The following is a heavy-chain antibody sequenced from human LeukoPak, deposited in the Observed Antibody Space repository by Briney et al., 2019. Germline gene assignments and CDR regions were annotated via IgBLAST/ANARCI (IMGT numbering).Heavy chain of an antibody. V-gene: IGHV3-23*01. CDR2: ISGSGGST. CDR1: GFTFSSYA. Sequence: PGGSLRLSCAASGFTFSSYAMSWVRQAPGKGLEWVSAISGSGGSTYYADSVKGRFTISRDNSKNTLYLQMNSLRAEDTAVYYCTTPGIAVAGTRGSANYWGQGTLVTVSS. D-gene: IGHD6-19*01. J-gene: IGHJ4*02. CDR3: TTPGIAVAGTRGSANY.